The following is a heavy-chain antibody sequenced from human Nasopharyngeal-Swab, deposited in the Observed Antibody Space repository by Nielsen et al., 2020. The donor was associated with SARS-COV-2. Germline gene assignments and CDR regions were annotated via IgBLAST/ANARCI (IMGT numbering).Heavy chain of an antibody. D-gene: IGHD3-22*01. J-gene: IGHJ4*02. CDR2: IYYSGST. Sequence: SETLSPTCTVSGGSISSSSYYWGWIRQPPGKGLEWIGSIYYSGSTYYNPSLKSRVTISVDTSKNQFSLKLSSVTAADTAVYYCAKLVYYYDSSGYYYDYWGQGTLVTVSS. V-gene: IGHV4-39*01. CDR3: AKLVYYYDSSGYYYDY. CDR1: GGSISSSSYY.